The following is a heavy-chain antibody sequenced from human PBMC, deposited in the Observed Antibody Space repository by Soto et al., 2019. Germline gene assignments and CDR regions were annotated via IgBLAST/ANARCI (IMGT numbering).Heavy chain of an antibody. Sequence: QITLKESGPTLVKPTQTLTLTCTFSGFSLSTSRVGVGWIRQPPGKALEWLAVVYWDDAKTYRPSLKSRLTSTKDTSKNQVALTMTNMDPFDTATYYCAHAYGGRSLYWGQGTLVTVSS. D-gene: IGHD1-26*01. CDR2: VYWDDAK. CDR1: GFSLSTSRVG. J-gene: IGHJ4*02. CDR3: AHAYGGRSLY. V-gene: IGHV2-5*02.